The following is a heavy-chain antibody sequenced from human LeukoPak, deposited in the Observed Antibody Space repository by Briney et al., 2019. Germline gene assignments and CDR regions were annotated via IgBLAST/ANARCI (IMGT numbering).Heavy chain of an antibody. CDR2: NDPSDSYT. J-gene: IGHJ4*02. CDR3: ARRPGGVLADTDFFES. D-gene: IGHD3-16*01. Sequence: GESLKISCQDSGHGLSTHYINWVRQMPGKGLEWIGWNDPSDSYTNYNPSFQGHVNFTADKSTNTAYLQWTSLKASDTAIYYCARRPGGVLADTDFFESWGQGTLVTVSS. CDR1: GHGLSTHY. V-gene: IGHV5-10-1*01.